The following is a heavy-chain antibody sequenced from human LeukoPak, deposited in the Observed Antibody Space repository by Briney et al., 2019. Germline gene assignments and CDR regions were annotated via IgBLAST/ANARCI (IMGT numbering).Heavy chain of an antibody. CDR3: ARARYGDYYYFDY. J-gene: IGHJ4*02. Sequence: GGSLRLSSAASGFTFSSYSVNWVRQAPGKGLEWVSSISSSSSYIYYADSVKGRFTISRDNAKNSLYLQMNSLRAEDTAVYYCARARYGDYYYFDYWGQGTLVTVSS. CDR2: ISSSSSYI. D-gene: IGHD4-17*01. V-gene: IGHV3-21*01. CDR1: GFTFSSYS.